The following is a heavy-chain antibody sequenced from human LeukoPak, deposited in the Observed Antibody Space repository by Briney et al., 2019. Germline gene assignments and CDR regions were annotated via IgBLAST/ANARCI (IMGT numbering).Heavy chain of an antibody. D-gene: IGHD5-18*01. Sequence: GGTLRLSCAASGFTFSGYWMGWVRQAPGKGLEWVANIKKDDGSEKYYADSVTGRFTISRDNAKNPLYLQINSLRVEDTAVYYCVTDFIYSTGWGQGTLVTVSS. CDR2: IKKDDGSEK. CDR1: GFTFSGYW. V-gene: IGHV3-7*03. J-gene: IGHJ4*02. CDR3: VTDFIYSTG.